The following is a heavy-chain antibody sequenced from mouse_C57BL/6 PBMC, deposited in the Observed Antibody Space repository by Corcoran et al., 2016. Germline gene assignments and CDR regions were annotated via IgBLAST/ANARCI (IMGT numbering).Heavy chain of an antibody. CDR2: INTYSGVP. CDR3: ARSHYYGSSPADY. Sequence: QIQLVQSGPELKKPGETVKISCEASGYTFTTYGMSWVKQAPGKGLKWMGWINTYSGVPTYADDFKGRFAFSLETSASTAYLQINNLKNEDTATYFCARSHYYGSSPADYWGQGTTLTVSS. V-gene: IGHV9-3*01. CDR1: GYTFTTYG. D-gene: IGHD1-1*01. J-gene: IGHJ2*01.